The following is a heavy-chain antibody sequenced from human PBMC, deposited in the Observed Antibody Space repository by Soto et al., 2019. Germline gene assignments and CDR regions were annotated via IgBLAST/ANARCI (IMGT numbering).Heavy chain of an antibody. CDR3: ARGEEQLVNLDY. J-gene: IGHJ4*02. D-gene: IGHD6-13*01. V-gene: IGHV1-69*13. CDR2: IIPIFGTA. CDR1: GGTFSSYA. Sequence: ASVKVSCKASGGTFSSYAISWVRQAPGQGLEWMGGIIPIFGTANYAQKFQGRVTITADESTSTAYMELSSLRSEDTAVYYCARGEEQLVNLDYWGQGTQVTVSS.